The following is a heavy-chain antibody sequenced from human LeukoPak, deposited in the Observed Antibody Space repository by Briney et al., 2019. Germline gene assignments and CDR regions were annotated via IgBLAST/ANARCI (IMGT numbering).Heavy chain of an antibody. D-gene: IGHD3/OR15-3a*01. CDR3: ARAGTGYFTVGGNFDY. Sequence: GGSLRLSCAASGFTFSDYYMSWIRQAPGKGLEWVSYISSSCSYTNYADSVKGRFTISRDNAKNSLYLQMNSLRAEDTAVYYCARAGTGYFTVGGNFDYWGQGTLVTVSS. CDR1: GFTFSDYY. CDR2: ISSSCSYT. J-gene: IGHJ4*02. V-gene: IGHV3-11*06.